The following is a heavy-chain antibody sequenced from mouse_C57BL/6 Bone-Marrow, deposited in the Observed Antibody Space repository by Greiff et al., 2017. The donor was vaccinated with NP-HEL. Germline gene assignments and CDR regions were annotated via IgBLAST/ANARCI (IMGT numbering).Heavy chain of an antibody. CDR1: GFTFRDYY. CDR3: AREGGLRRRTYAMDY. V-gene: IGHV5-16*01. D-gene: IGHD2-4*01. J-gene: IGHJ4*01. Sequence: EVKLVESEGGLVQPGSSMQLSCTTSGFTFRDYYMAWVRQVPEKGLDWVANINYDGSSTYYLDSLQSRFIISSDNAKNILYLQMSSLKSEDTATYYCAREGGLRRRTYAMDYWGQGTSVTVSS. CDR2: INYDGSST.